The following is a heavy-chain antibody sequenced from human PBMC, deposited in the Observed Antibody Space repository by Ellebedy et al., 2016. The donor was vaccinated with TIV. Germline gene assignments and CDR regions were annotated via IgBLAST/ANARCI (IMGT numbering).Heavy chain of an antibody. D-gene: IGHD3/OR15-3a*01. CDR1: GFTFSLNW. CDR2: IKEDGSEE. CDR3: ARRSTDFAFDS. J-gene: IGHJ4*02. Sequence: GESLKLSCAASGFTFSLNWMYWVRQAPGQGLEWVANIKEDGSEEYYADSVKGRFTISRDNSKNTLFLQMSSLRAEDTAVYFCARRSTDFAFDSWGQGTLVTVSS. V-gene: IGHV3-7*03.